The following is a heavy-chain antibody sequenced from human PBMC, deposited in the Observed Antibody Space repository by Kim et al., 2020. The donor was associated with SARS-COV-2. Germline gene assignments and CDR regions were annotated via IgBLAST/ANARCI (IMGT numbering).Heavy chain of an antibody. CDR3: AKDRNTFAPSRGMDL. CDR2: VGGSGRST. D-gene: IGHD2-2*01. V-gene: IGHV3-23*01. CDR1: GFTFSSYA. J-gene: IGHJ6*02. Sequence: GGSLRLSCAASGFTFSSYAMSWVRQAPGKGLEWVSAVGGSGRSTYYAGSVKGRFTISRHNSKNTVYVQMNSLRAEDTAGYYCAKDRNTFAPSRGMDLWGQGTTVTVSS.